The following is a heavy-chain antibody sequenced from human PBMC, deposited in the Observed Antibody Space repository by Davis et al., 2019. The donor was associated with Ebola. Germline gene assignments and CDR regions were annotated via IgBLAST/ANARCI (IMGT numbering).Heavy chain of an antibody. CDR2: INPNSGGT. V-gene: IGHV1-2*04. Sequence: AASVTVSCKASGYTFTGYYMHWVRQASGQGLEWMGWINPNSGGTNYAQKFQGWVTMTRDTSISTAYMELSRLRSDDTAVYYCARGGATGYYYYGMDVWGQGTTVTVSS. J-gene: IGHJ6*02. D-gene: IGHD1-26*01. CDR1: GYTFTGYY. CDR3: ARGGATGYYYYGMDV.